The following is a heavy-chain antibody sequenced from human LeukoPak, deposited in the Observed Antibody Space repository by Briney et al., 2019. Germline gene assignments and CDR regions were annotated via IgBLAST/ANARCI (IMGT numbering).Heavy chain of an antibody. CDR2: IYYSGST. CDR1: GGSISSGDYY. J-gene: IGHJ5*02. D-gene: IGHD5-12*01. V-gene: IGHV4-30-4*08. Sequence: SETLSLTCTVSGGSISSGDYYWSWLRQPPGKGLEWIGYIYYSGSTYYNPSLKSRVTISVDTSKNQFSLKLSSVTAADTAVYYCARDVDPPNNWFDPWGQGTLVTVSS. CDR3: ARDVDPPNNWFDP.